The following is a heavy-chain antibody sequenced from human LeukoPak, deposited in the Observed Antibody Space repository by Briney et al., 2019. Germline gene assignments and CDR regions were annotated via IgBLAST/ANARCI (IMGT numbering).Heavy chain of an antibody. J-gene: IGHJ4*02. CDR2: FSHSGIT. CDR3: ARNGGHNQEH. V-gene: IGHV4-4*02. D-gene: IGHD1-1*01. CDR1: GASISRGSW. Sequence: SETLSLTCDVSGASISRGSWWSWVRQPPGEGLEWIGEFSHSGITNFNLSLKSRVTISVDKSRNQFSLNLISVTAADTAVYFCARNGGHNQEHWGQGTLVTVSS.